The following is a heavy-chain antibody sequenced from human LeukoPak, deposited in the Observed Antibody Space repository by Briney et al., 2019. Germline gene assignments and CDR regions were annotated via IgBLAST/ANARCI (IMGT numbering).Heavy chain of an antibody. Sequence: GGSLRLSCAASGFTFSSYGIHWVRQAPGRGLEWVAVTWYDGSHKYYADSVKGRFTISRDNSKNTLYLQMNSLRAEDTAVYYCARDRSGYDRDGMDVWGQGTTVNVSS. V-gene: IGHV3-33*01. CDR2: TWYDGSHK. D-gene: IGHD5-12*01. CDR1: GFTFSSYG. CDR3: ARDRSGYDRDGMDV. J-gene: IGHJ6*02.